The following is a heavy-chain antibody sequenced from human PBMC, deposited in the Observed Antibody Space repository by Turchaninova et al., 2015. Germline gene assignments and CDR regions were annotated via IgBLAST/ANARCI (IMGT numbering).Heavy chain of an antibody. V-gene: IGHV1-69*06. Sequence: QVQLVQSGAEVKKPGSSVKVSCKASGGTFSSYAISWVRQAPGQGLEWLGGIIPDFGTAKYATQFQSRVTTSADKTTATDNMGLSSLRSEDTAVYYCASGGYYFGSRGCSNMDVWGKGTTVTVSS. J-gene: IGHJ6*03. CDR1: GGTFSSYA. CDR3: ASGGYYFGSRGCSNMDV. D-gene: IGHD3-10*01. CDR2: IIPDFGTA.